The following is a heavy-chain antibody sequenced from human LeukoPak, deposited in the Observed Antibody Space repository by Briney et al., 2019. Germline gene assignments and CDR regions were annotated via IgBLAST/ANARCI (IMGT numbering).Heavy chain of an antibody. CDR2: IWYDGSNK. CDR3: AREQLAFDY. J-gene: IGHJ4*02. V-gene: IGHV3-33*01. D-gene: IGHD6-13*01. Sequence: GGSLRLSCAASGFTFSHYGMHWVRQAPGKGLEWVAVIWYDGSNKYYADSVKGRFTISRDNTKNTVSLQMNSLRAEDTAVYYCAREQLAFDYWGQGTLVTVSS. CDR1: GFTFSHYG.